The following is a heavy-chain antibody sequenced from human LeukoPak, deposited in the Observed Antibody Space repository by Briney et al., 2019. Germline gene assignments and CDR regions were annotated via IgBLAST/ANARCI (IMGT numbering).Heavy chain of an antibody. D-gene: IGHD2-15*01. CDR3: ARAVVVVVAATARGYYYGMDV. CDR2: ISSSGSTI. CDR1: GFTFSSYE. V-gene: IGHV3-48*03. Sequence: RSGGSLRLSCAASGFTFSSYEMNWVRQAPGKGLEWVSYISSSGSTIYYADSVKGRFTISRDNAKNSLYLQMNSLRAEDTAVYYCARAVVVVVAATARGYYYGMDVWGQGTTVTVSS. J-gene: IGHJ6*02.